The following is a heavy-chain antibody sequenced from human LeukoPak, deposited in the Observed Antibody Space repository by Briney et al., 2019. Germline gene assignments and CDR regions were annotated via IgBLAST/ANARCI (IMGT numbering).Heavy chain of an antibody. CDR3: ARTPPEEDCSSTSCYLLGWFDP. Sequence: ASVKVSCKASGYTFTSYGISWVRQAPGQGLEWMGWISAYNGNTNYAQKLQGRVTMTTDTSTSTAYMELRSLRSDDTAVYYRARTPPEEDCSSTSCYLLGWFDPWGQGTLVTVSS. D-gene: IGHD2-2*01. CDR1: GYTFTSYG. V-gene: IGHV1-18*01. J-gene: IGHJ5*02. CDR2: ISAYNGNT.